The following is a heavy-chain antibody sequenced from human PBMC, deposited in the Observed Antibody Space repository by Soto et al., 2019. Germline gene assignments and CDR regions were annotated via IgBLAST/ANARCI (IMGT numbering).Heavy chain of an antibody. V-gene: IGHV3-33*01. CDR3: ARAWIQLIDY. J-gene: IGHJ4*02. D-gene: IGHD5-18*01. CDR2: IWYDGSNK. Sequence: QVQLVESGGGVVQPGRSLRLSCAASGFTFSSYGRHWVRQAPGKGLEWVAVIWYDGSNKYYADSVKGRFTISRDNSKNTLYLQMNSLRAEDTAVYYCARAWIQLIDYWGQGTLVTVSS. CDR1: GFTFSSYG.